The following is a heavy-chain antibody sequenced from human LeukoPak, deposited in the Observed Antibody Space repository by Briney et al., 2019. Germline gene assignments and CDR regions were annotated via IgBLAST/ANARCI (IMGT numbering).Heavy chain of an antibody. CDR1: GGSISSGGYY. CDR2: IYHSGST. D-gene: IGHD1-7*01. J-gene: IGHJ4*02. CDR3: ARDELNWNYGVFDY. Sequence: PSQTLPLTCTVSGGSISSGGYYWSWIRQPPGKGLEWIGYIYHSGSTYYNPSLKSRVTISVDRSKNQFSLKLSSVTAADTAVYYCARDELNWNYGVFDYWGQGTLVTVSS. V-gene: IGHV4-30-2*01.